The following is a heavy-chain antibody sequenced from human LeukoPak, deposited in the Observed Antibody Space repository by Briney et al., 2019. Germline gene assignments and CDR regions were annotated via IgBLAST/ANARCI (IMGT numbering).Heavy chain of an antibody. V-gene: IGHV3-30-3*01. CDR3: ARRGQELGHVFDI. J-gene: IGHJ3*02. CDR2: ISSDGNNK. D-gene: IGHD7-27*01. Sequence: GGSLRLSCAASGFTFNTHVMSWVCQAPGKGLEWLAVISSDGNNKYYANSVKGRFTISRDNSKNTLYLQMNSLRPEDTALYYCARRGQELGHVFDIWGQGTMVTVSS. CDR1: GFTFNTHV.